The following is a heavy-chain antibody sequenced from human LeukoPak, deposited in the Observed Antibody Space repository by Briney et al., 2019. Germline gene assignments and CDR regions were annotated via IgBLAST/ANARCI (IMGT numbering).Heavy chain of an antibody. CDR1: GFTFSSYA. Sequence: GGSLRLSCAASGFTFSSYAMSWVRQAPGKGLEWVSAISGSGGSTYYADSVKGRFTISRDNSKNTLYLQMNSLRAEDTAVYYCARDCSGGSCYDYWGQGTLVTVSS. CDR2: ISGSGGST. V-gene: IGHV3-23*01. CDR3: ARDCSGGSCYDY. D-gene: IGHD2-15*01. J-gene: IGHJ4*02.